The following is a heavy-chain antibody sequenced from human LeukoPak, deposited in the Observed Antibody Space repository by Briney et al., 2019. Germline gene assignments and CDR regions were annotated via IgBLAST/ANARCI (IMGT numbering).Heavy chain of an antibody. CDR1: GGHIDSVY. CDR2: IDNSGST. D-gene: IGHD6-19*01. V-gene: IGHV4-4*08. J-gene: IGHJ4*02. CDR3: ASGAGWLIDY. Sequence: KPSETLSLTCSVSGGHIDSVYWNWIRQPPGKGLEWIGYIDNSGSTKYNPSLQSPITMSRDTSKKQFSLKLTSVTAADTAMYYCASGAGWLIDYWGQGTLVSVSS.